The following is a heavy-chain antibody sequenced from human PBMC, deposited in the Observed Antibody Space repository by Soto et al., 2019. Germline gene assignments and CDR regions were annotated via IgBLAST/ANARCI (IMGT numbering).Heavy chain of an antibody. CDR1: GFTLKDCA. Sequence: PGGSLRLSCSTSGFTLKDCAISWVRQAPGKGLEWVSGISGSAGATDYTDSVEGRFTISKDFSKNTVSLQMTGLRVDDTAVYYCARTRTAFYRDYFDSWDQGARVTVSS. CDR2: ISGSAGAT. V-gene: IGHV3-23*01. CDR3: ARTRTAFYRDYFDS. D-gene: IGHD2-21*02. J-gene: IGHJ4*02.